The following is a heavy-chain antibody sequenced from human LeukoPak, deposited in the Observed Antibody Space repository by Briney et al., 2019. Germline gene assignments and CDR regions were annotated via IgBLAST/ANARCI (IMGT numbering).Heavy chain of an antibody. D-gene: IGHD1-20*01. CDR1: GFNFSSYA. CDR3: AKDNRGDNWNDLAIDY. J-gene: IGHJ4*02. Sequence: GGSLRLSCAASGFNFSSYAMSWVRQAPGKGLEWVSTVSGSGGSTYYADSVKGRFTISRDNSKNTLYLQMNSLRAEDTAVYYCAKDNRGDNWNDLAIDYWGQGTLVTVSS. V-gene: IGHV3-23*01. CDR2: VSGSGGST.